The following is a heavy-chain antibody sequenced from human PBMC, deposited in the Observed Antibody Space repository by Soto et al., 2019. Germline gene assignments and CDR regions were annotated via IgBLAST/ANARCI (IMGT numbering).Heavy chain of an antibody. V-gene: IGHV3-30*18. J-gene: IGHJ6*02. CDR3: AKARRDDYYYGVDV. CDR1: GFTFSSYG. CDR2: ISYDGSNK. Sequence: QVQLVESGGGVVQPGRSLRLSCAASGFTFSSYGMHWVRQAPGKGLEWVAVISYDGSNKYYADSVKGRFTISRDNSKNTLYLQMNSLRAEDTAVYYCAKARRDDYYYGVDVWGQGTTVTVSS.